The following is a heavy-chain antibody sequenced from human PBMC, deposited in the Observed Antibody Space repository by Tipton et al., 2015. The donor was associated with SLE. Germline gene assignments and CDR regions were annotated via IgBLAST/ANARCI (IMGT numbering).Heavy chain of an antibody. J-gene: IGHJ4*02. CDR2: LSGDETLI. CDR3: AKFSDY. CDR1: GFTFSTYE. V-gene: IGHV3-48*03. Sequence: SLRLSCVASGFTFSTYELTWVRQAPGKGLEWIAHLSGDETLINYADSVKGRFTISRDNSKNTLYLQMNSLRDEDTAVYYCAKFSDYWGQGTLVTVSS.